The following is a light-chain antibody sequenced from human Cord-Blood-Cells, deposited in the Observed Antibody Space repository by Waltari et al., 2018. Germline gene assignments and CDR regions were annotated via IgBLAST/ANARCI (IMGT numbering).Light chain of an antibody. CDR3: SSYTSSSTLYV. CDR1: SSDGGGYHY. CDR2: EVS. V-gene: IGLV2-14*01. Sequence: QSALPQPASVSASPGPSITISCTATSSDGGGYHYVSCYQQHPGKAPKLMIYEVSNRPSGVANRFSGSKSGNTASLTISGLQAEDEADYYCSSYTSSSTLYVFGTGTKVTVL. J-gene: IGLJ1*01.